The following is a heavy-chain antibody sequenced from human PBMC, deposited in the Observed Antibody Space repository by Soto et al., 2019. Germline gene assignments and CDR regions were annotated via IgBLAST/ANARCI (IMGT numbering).Heavy chain of an antibody. CDR2: INPIGGRA. CDR1: GYTFTSYY. D-gene: IGHD6-19*01. Sequence: ASVKVSCKASGYTFTSYYMHWVPQAPGQGLEWMGRINPIGGRASYAQKFQGRVTMTRDKSTSTVYMELSSLRSEDTAVYYCARDLNRSSGWPREWFGPWGQGTLVTFSS. J-gene: IGHJ5*02. V-gene: IGHV1-46*01. CDR3: ARDLNRSSGWPREWFGP.